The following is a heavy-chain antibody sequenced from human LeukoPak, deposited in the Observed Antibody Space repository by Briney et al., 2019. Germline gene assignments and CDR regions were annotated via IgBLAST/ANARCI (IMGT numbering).Heavy chain of an antibody. J-gene: IGHJ5*02. CDR2: ISSSGSTI. Sequence: GGSLRLSCAASGFTFSDYYMSWIRQAPGNGLEWVSYISSSGSTIYYADSVKGRFTISRDNAKNSLYLQMDRLRAEDTAVYYCARNYYDFWSGYHNWFDPWGQGTLVTVSS. CDR1: GFTFSDYY. CDR3: ARNYYDFWSGYHNWFDP. D-gene: IGHD3-3*01. V-gene: IGHV3-11*01.